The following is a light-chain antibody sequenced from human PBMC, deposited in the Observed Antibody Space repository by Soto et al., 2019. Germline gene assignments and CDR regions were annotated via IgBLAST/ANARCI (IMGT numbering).Light chain of an antibody. CDR1: QSVSSN. V-gene: IGKV3-15*01. CDR3: QLYKNWPT. J-gene: IGKJ1*01. CDR2: GAS. Sequence: EIVMTQSPATLSVSPGERATLSCRASQSVSSNLAWYQQKLGQAPRLLIYGASTRATGIPARLSGSGSGTEFTLTVSALQYEDFAVYYCQLYKNWPTFGQGTKVEIK.